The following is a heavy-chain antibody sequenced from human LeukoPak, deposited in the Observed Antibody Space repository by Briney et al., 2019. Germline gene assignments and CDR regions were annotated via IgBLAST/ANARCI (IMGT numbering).Heavy chain of an antibody. D-gene: IGHD3-16*02. CDR1: GL. CDR3: TRPRYRGFDY. CDR2: IKEDGDKK. Sequence: GGSLRLSCAASGLMTWARQAPGKGLEWVASIKEDGDKKYYLDSVKGRFTVSRDSTKNSLYLQMNSLRADDTAVYYCTRPRYRGFDYWGQGILVTVSS. V-gene: IGHV3-7*01. J-gene: IGHJ4*02.